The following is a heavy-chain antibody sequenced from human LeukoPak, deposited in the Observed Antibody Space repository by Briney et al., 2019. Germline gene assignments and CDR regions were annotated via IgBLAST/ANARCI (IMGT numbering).Heavy chain of an antibody. J-gene: IGHJ4*02. CDR2: ISYDGSNK. V-gene: IGHV3-30*18. CDR3: AKGARGVIIPNFEY. D-gene: IGHD3-10*01. CDR1: GFTFSSYG. Sequence: GGSLRLSCAASGFTFSSYGMHWVRQAPGKGLEWVAIISYDGSNKYYADSVKGRFTISRDNSKNTLYLQMNSLRAEDTAVYYCAKGARGVIIPNFEYWGQGTLVTVSS.